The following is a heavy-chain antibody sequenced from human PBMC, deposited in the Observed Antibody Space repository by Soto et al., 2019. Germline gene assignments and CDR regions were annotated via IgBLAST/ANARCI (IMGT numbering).Heavy chain of an antibody. CDR1: GFTFTSSA. Sequence: QMQLVQSGPEVKKPGTSVKVSCKASGFTFTSSAMQWVRQARGQRLEWIGWIVVGSGNTNYAQKFQERVTSTRVMSTSTASMEQRNLRSEETAVYYCAADGVDGDTGWYFDLWGSGTLVTVSS. CDR3: AADGVDGDTGWYFDL. J-gene: IGHJ2*01. V-gene: IGHV1-58*02. D-gene: IGHD4-17*01. CDR2: IVVGSGNT.